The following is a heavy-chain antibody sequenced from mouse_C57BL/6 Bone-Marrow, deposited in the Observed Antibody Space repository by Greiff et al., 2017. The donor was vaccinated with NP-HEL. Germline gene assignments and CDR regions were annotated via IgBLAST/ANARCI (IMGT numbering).Heavy chain of an antibody. CDR3: ARGDQLRLPAWLAY. CDR1: GYSFTSYY. J-gene: IGHJ3*01. D-gene: IGHD3-2*02. Sequence: QVQLKQSGPELVKPGASVKISCKASGYSFTSYYIHWVKQRPGQGLEWIGWIYPGSGNTKYNEKFKGKATLTADTSSSTAYMQLSSLTSEDSAVYYCARGDQLRLPAWLAYWGQGTLVTDSA. V-gene: IGHV1-66*01. CDR2: IYPGSGNT.